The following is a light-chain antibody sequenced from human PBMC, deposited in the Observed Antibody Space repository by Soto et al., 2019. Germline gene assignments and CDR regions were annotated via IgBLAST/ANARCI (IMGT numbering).Light chain of an antibody. CDR1: QSVSSN. CDR3: QQYNNWPPIT. V-gene: IGKV3-15*01. Sequence: EIVMTQSPATLSVSPGERATLSCRASQSVSSNLAWYQQRRGQAPRLLIYGASTRATGVPARFSGSGSGTEFTLTIRSLQSEDFAVYYCQQYNNWPPITFGQGTRLEIK. J-gene: IGKJ5*01. CDR2: GAS.